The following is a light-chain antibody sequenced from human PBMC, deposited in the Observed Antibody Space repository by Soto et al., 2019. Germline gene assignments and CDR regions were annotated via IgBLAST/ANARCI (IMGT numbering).Light chain of an antibody. CDR1: QTISSW. CDR3: QHYNSYSEA. J-gene: IGKJ1*01. Sequence: DIQMTQSPSTLSGSVGDRVTITCRASQTISSWLAWYQQKPGTAPKLLIYKASTLESGVPSRFSGSGSGTEFTLTISSLQPDDFATYYCQHYNSYSEAFGQGTKVDIK. V-gene: IGKV1-5*03. CDR2: KAS.